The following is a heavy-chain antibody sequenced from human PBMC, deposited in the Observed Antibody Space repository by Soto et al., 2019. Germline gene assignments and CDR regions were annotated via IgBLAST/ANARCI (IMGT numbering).Heavy chain of an antibody. D-gene: IGHD3-22*01. CDR3: AREKPARGYHRNWFDP. J-gene: IGHJ5*02. V-gene: IGHV4-30-2*01. CDR1: GGSISSGGYS. Sequence: QLQLQESGSGLVKPSQTLSLTCAVSGGSISSGGYSWSWIRQPPGKGLEWIGYIYHSGSTYYNPSLKSRVTISVDRSKSQFALKLSSVTAADTAVYYCAREKPARGYHRNWFDPWGQGTLVTVSS. CDR2: IYHSGST.